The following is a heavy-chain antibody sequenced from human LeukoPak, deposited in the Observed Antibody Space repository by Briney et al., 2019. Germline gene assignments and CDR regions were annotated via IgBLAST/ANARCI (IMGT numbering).Heavy chain of an antibody. CDR3: ARDHPGLYGTDV. CDR2: IYYSGNT. CDR1: GGSISSYY. J-gene: IGHJ6*02. V-gene: IGHV4-59*01. Sequence: SETLSLTCTVSGGSISSYYWSWIRQPPGKGLEWIGYIYYSGNTNYNPSLKSRVTISVDTSKNQFSLKLSSVTAADTAVYYCARDHPGLYGTDVWGQGTTVTVSS.